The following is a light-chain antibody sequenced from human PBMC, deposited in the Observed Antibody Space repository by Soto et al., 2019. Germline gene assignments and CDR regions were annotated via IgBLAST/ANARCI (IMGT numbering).Light chain of an antibody. Sequence: DIQMTQSPSSLSASVGDRVTITCRASQSISNNLIWYQQKPGKAPNVLINAASSLQSGVPSRFSGSGSGTDFTLTIRSLQPEDFATYYCQQNTSVPRTFGQGTKVDIK. V-gene: IGKV1-39*01. CDR3: QQNTSVPRT. CDR2: AAS. J-gene: IGKJ2*01. CDR1: QSISNN.